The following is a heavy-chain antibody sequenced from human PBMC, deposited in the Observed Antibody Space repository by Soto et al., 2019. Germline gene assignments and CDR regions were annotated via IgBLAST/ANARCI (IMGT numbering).Heavy chain of an antibody. CDR1: GGSISSGGYY. V-gene: IGHV4-31*03. Sequence: SETLSLTCTVSGGSISSGGYYWSWIRQHPGKGLEWIGYIYYSGSTYYNPSLKSRVTISVDTSKNQFSLKLSSVTAADTAVYYCARGRRTVRTNWFDPWGQGTLVTVSS. J-gene: IGHJ5*02. D-gene: IGHD4-17*01. CDR2: IYYSGST. CDR3: ARGRRTVRTNWFDP.